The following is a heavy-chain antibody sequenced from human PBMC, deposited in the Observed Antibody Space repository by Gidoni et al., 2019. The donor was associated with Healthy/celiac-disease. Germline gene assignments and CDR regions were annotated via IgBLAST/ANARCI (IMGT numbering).Heavy chain of an antibody. J-gene: IGHJ4*02. CDR3: AKDYALFSYYYDSSGFIDY. V-gene: IGHV3-23*01. CDR1: GFPFRSYA. D-gene: IGHD3-22*01. Sequence: EVQLLESGGGLVQPGGSLRLSCAASGFPFRSYAMSWVRQAPGKGLEWVSAISGSGGSTYYADSVKGRFTISRDNSKNTLYLQMNSLRAEDTAVYYCAKDYALFSYYYDSSGFIDYWGQGTLVTVSS. CDR2: ISGSGGST.